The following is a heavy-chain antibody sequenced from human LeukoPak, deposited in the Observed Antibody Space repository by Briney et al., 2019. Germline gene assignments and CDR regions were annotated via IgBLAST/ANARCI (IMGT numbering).Heavy chain of an antibody. D-gene: IGHD3-10*01. CDR1: GYTFTGDY. J-gene: IGHJ4*02. CDR3: ASSQQGSPFDY. Sequence: ASVKVSCKASGYTFTGDYMHWVRQAPGQGLEWMGRINPNSGGTNYEEKFQSRVTMTRDTSISTAYMELRRLRSDDTAVYYCASSQQGSPFDYWGQGTLVTVSS. CDR2: INPNSGGT. V-gene: IGHV1-2*02.